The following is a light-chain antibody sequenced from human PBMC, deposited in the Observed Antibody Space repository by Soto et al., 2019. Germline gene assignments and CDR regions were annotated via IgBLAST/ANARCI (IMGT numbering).Light chain of an antibody. CDR1: SSDVGAYNY. Sequence: QSALTQPASVSGSPGQSITISCTGTSSDVGAYNYVSWYQHHPGKAPKLIIYDVSNRPSGVSNRFSGSKSGNTASLTISGLQAEDEADYYCSSYTSSSTPLIGGGTKVTVL. CDR3: SSYTSSSTPL. J-gene: IGLJ2*01. CDR2: DVS. V-gene: IGLV2-14*03.